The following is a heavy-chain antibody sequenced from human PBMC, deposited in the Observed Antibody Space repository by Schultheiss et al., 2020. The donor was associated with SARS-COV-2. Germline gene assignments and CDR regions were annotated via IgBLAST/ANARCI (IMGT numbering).Heavy chain of an antibody. CDR3: AKVSLYSAGH. V-gene: IGHV3-49*04. CDR1: GFTFGDYA. CDR2: IRSKAYGGTT. J-gene: IGHJ4*02. Sequence: GESLKISCTASGFTFGDYAMSWVRQAPGKGLEWVGFIRSKAYGGTTEYAASVKGRFTISRDDSKSIAYLQMNSLRAEDTAVYYCAKVSLYSAGHWGQGTLVTVSS. D-gene: IGHD3-10*02.